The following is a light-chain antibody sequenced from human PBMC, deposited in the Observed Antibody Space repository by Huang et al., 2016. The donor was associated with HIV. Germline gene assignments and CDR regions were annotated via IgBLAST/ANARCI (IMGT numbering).Light chain of an antibody. CDR2: GAS. V-gene: IGKV3-15*01. J-gene: IGKJ3*01. CDR1: ESVGDN. CDR3: QQYNKWPKFT. Sequence: EIVMTQSPGTLSVSPGERATLSCRTSESVGDNLAWYQQRPGQAPLHLIFGASARAAGIPARCSVSGSGTEFTLSISSLQSEDFAVYYCQQYNKWPKFTFGPGTRVDMK.